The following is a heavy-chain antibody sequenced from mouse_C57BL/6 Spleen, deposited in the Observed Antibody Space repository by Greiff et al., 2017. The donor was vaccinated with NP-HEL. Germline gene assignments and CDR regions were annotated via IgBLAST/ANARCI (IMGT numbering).Heavy chain of an antibody. CDR3: ARKDLSYDYNYFDY. J-gene: IGHJ2*01. Sequence: VQLQQPGTELVKPGASVKLSCKASGYTFTSYWMHWVKQRPGQGLEWIGNINPSNGGTNYNEKFKSKATLTVDKSSSTAYMQLSSLTSEDSAVYYWARKDLSYDYNYFDYWGQGTTLTVSS. CDR2: INPSNGGT. V-gene: IGHV1-53*01. CDR1: GYTFTSYW. D-gene: IGHD2-4*01.